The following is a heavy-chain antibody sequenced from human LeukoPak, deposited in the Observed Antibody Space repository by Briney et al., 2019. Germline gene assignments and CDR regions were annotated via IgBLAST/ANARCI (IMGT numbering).Heavy chain of an antibody. J-gene: IGHJ4*02. CDR1: GYSISSGYY. D-gene: IGHD1-14*01. CDR2: IYHSGST. Sequence: PSETLSLTCTVSGYSISSGYYWAWIRQPPGKGLEWIGSIYHSGSTNYNPSLKSRVTISVDTSKNQFSLKLSSVTAADTAVYYCARGRGYNDYWGQGTLVTVSS. V-gene: IGHV4-38-2*02. CDR3: ARGRGYNDY.